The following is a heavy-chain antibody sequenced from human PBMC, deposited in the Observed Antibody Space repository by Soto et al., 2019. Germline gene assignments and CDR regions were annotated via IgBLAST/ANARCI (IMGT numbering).Heavy chain of an antibody. J-gene: IGHJ4*02. CDR3: ARSLNYYFDY. Sequence: QVQLVEAGGGLVKPGGSLRLSCAASGFTFSDYYMSWIRQAPGKGLEWVSYISSTSSYTNYADSVKGRFTISRDNAKNSLYLQMNSLRAEDTAVYYCARSLNYYFDYWGQGTLVTVSS. CDR1: GFTFSDYY. CDR2: ISSTSSYT. D-gene: IGHD1-7*01. V-gene: IGHV3-11*05.